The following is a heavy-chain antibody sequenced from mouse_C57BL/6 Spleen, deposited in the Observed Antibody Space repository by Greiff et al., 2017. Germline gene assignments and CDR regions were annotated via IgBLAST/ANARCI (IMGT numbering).Heavy chain of an antibody. V-gene: IGHV1-52*01. CDR1: GYTFTSYW. CDR2: IDPSDSET. CDR3: ARNKGLRWDGYLDV. J-gene: IGHJ1*03. D-gene: IGHD4-1*01. Sequence: QVQLQQPGAELVRPGSSVKLSCKASGYTFTSYWMHWVKQRPIQGLEWIGNIDPSDSETHYNQKFKDKATLTVDKSSSTAYMQLSSLTSEDSAVYYCARNKGLRWDGYLDVWGTGTTVTVSS.